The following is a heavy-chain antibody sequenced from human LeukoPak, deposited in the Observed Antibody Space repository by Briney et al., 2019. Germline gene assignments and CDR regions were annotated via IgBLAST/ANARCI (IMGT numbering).Heavy chain of an antibody. CDR3: ANYYYYDSSGYYTDAFDI. Sequence: GGTLRLSCALSGFAFSSIVMSRVPQAPGQGLGSFSGFSGSGGSTYCADSVKRRFTISRDNSKNTLYLQMNSLRAEDTAVYYCANYYYYDSSGYYTDAFDIWGQGTMVTVSS. V-gene: IGHV3-23*01. CDR1: GFAFSSIV. J-gene: IGHJ3*02. D-gene: IGHD3-22*01. CDR2: FSGSGGST.